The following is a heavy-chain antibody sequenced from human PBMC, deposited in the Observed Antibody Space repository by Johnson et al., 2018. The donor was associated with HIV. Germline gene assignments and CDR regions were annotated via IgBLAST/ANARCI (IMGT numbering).Heavy chain of an antibody. CDR3: ARGWLFLDAFDI. Sequence: QMQLVESRGVLVQPGGSLRLSCAATGFTFSSYGMHWVRQAPGKGLEWVAFIRYDGNNKYYADSVKGRFTISRDNAKNSLYLQVNSLRAEDTAVYYCARGWLFLDAFDIWGQGTMVTVSS. CDR2: IRYDGNNK. D-gene: IGHD3-9*01. CDR1: GFTFSSYG. J-gene: IGHJ3*02. V-gene: IGHV3-30*02.